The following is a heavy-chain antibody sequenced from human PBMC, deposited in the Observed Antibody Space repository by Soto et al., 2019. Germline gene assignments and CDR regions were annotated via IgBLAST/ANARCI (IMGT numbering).Heavy chain of an antibody. J-gene: IGHJ6*02. CDR1: GFTFSSYS. CDR2: ISSSSSTI. D-gene: IGHD3-10*01. CDR3: ARARVIGHYYYYYGMDV. Sequence: GGSLRLSCAASGFTFSSYSMNWVRQAPGKGLEWVSYISSSSSTIYYADSVKGRFTISRDNAKNSLYLQMNSLRDEDTAVYYCARARVIGHYYYYYGMDVWGQGTTVTVSS. V-gene: IGHV3-48*02.